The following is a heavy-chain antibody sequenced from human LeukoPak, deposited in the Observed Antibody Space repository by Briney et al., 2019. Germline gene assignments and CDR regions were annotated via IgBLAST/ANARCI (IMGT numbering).Heavy chain of an antibody. CDR2: ISPGGDKP. D-gene: IGHD2/OR15-2a*01. J-gene: IGHJ4*02. Sequence: GGTLRLSCAASGFIFRNYGMNWVRQAPGKGLEWVSGISPGGDKPYYADSVRGRFTISRDNSKNTMYLQMNSLRAEDTAVYYCAQDRAWIEFYFWGQGTLVTVSS. V-gene: IGHV3-23*01. CDR3: AQDRAWIEFYF. CDR1: GFIFRNYG.